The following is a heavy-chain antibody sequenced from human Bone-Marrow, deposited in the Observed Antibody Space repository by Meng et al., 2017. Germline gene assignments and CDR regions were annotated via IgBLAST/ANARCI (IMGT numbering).Heavy chain of an antibody. CDR3: ARGPTTMAHDFDY. J-gene: IGHJ4*02. D-gene: IGHD4-11*01. CDR2: INHSGST. Sequence: QGQLQQWGAGLLKPSETLPLTCVVSGWSFSDYYWSWIRQPPGKGLEWIGEINHSGSTNYNPSLESRATISVDTSQNNLSLKLSSVTAADSAVYYCARGPTTMAHDFDYWGQGTLVTVSS. CDR1: GWSFSDYY. V-gene: IGHV4-34*01.